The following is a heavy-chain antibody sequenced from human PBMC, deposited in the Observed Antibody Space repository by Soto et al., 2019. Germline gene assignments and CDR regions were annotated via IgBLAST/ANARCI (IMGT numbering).Heavy chain of an antibody. J-gene: IGHJ6*02. CDR2: ISSSSSYI. CDR3: ASGGPYFDWLLGGKPGNYPQDV. CDR1: GFTFSSYS. D-gene: IGHD3-9*01. V-gene: IGHV3-21*01. Sequence: GGSLRLSCAASGFTFSSYSMNWVRQAPGKGLEWVSSISSSSSYIYYADSVKGRFTISRDNAKNSLYLQMNSLRAEDTAVYYCASGGPYFDWLLGGKPGNYPQDVWGQGTTVTVSS.